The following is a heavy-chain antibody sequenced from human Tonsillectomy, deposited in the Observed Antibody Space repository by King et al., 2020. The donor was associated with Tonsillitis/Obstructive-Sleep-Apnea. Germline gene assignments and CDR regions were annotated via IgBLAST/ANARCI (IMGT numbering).Heavy chain of an antibody. V-gene: IGHV4-61*01. CDR2: IYYSGST. CDR1: GGSVSSGSYY. D-gene: IGHD2-2*01. CDR3: ASVPVYCSSTSCYSLDY. Sequence: MQLQESGPGLVKPSETLSLTCTVSGGSVSSGSYYWSWIRQPPGKGLEWIGYIYYSGSTNYNPSLKSRVTISVDTSKNQFSLKLSSVTAADTAVYYCASVPVYCSSTSCYSLDYWGQGTLVTVSS. J-gene: IGHJ4*02.